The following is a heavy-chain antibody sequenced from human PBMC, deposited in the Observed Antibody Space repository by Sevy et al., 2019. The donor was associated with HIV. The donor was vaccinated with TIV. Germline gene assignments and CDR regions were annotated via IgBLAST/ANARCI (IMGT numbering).Heavy chain of an antibody. V-gene: IGHV1-2*02. CDR1: GYTFTGYY. CDR3: AITPARYSSSWTHYFDY. D-gene: IGHD6-13*01. J-gene: IGHJ4*02. Sequence: ASVKVSCKASGYTFTGYYMHWVRQAPGQGLEWMGWINPNSGGTNYAQKFQGRVTMTRDTSISTAYMELSRLRSDDTAVYYCAITPARYSSSWTHYFDYWGQGTLVTVSS. CDR2: INPNSGGT.